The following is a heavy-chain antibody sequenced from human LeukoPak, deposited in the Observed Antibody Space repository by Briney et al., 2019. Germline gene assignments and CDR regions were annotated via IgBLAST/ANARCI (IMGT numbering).Heavy chain of an antibody. CDR3: ARGRYCSGGSCYSEEWFDP. D-gene: IGHD2-15*01. Sequence: PSETLSLTCTVSGYSISSGYYWSWIRQSPEKGLEWIGDINHSGTTNYDPSLKSRVTISVDTSKNQFSLKLSSVTAADTAVYYCARGRYCSGGSCYSEEWFDPWGQGTLVTVSS. V-gene: IGHV4-38-2*02. J-gene: IGHJ5*02. CDR2: INHSGTT. CDR1: GYSISSGYY.